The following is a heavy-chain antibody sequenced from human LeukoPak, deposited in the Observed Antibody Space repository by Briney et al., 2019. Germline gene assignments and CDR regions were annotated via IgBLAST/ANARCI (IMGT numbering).Heavy chain of an antibody. V-gene: IGHV3-30*02. Sequence: GGSLRLSCAASGFTFSSYGMHWVRQAPGKGLEWVAFVRYDGSNKYYADSVKGRFTISRDDSKNTLYLQMNSLRAEDTAVYYCAKTSWGGSGSYFTDYWGQGTLVTVSS. D-gene: IGHD3-10*01. CDR2: VRYDGSNK. CDR1: GFTFSSYG. CDR3: AKTSWGGSGSYFTDY. J-gene: IGHJ4*02.